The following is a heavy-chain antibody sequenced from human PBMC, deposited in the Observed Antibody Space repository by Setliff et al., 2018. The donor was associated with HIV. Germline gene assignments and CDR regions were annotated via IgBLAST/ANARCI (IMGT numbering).Heavy chain of an antibody. D-gene: IGHD1-1*01. CDR2: ISPNSSQI. CDR3: ANNWNCAD. V-gene: IGHV3-21*06. J-gene: IGHJ4*02. Sequence: NPGGSLRLSCAASGFTFNFYTMNWVRQAPGKALEWVSSISPNSSQIYYADSVKDRFTISRDNVKNSLTLHMTSLRVDDSAVYYCANNWNCADWGPGTQVTVSS. CDR1: GFTFNFYT.